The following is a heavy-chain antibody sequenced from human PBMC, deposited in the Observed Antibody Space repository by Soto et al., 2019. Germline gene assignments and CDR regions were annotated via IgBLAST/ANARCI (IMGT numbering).Heavy chain of an antibody. CDR2: INWSSAVI. Sequence: GGSLRLSCVVSGFTFDDYAMPWVRQAQGGGLEWVSGINWSSAVIGCTDSGNGRCTISRENATNALYLQMTSLRSEDTALYYCARDPSGAANGSADHWGQRNMVTVSS. D-gene: IGHD6-13*01. CDR3: ARDPSGAANGSADH. CDR1: GFTFDDYA. J-gene: IGHJ4*02. V-gene: IGHV3-9*01.